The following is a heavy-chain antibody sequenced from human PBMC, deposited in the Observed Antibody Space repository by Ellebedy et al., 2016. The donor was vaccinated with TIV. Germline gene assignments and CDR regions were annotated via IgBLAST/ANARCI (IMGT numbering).Heavy chain of an antibody. D-gene: IGHD5-18*01. Sequence: AASVKVSCKASGYAFADYYIHWVRQAPGQGLEWMGRINPNSGDTKYAQNFQGRVTMTSDTSISTAYIELGRLTFDDTAVYYCATPPCVDGYCYFDYWGQGALVTVTS. V-gene: IGHV1-2*06. CDR3: ATPPCVDGYCYFDY. CDR1: GYAFADYY. CDR2: INPNSGDT. J-gene: IGHJ4*02.